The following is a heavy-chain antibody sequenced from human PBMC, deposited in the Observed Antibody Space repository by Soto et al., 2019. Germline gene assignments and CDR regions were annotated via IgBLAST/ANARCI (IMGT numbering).Heavy chain of an antibody. CDR2: IYYSGST. V-gene: IGHV4-30-4*01. CDR1: GGSISSGDYY. CDR3: AREGGYYVCSGCPWYNWFDL. D-gene: IGHD3-22*01. Sequence: SETPSLTCTVPGGSISSGDYYWSWIRQPPGKGLEWIGYIYYSGSTYYNPSLKSRVTISVDTSKNQFSLKLSSVTAADTAVYYCAREGGYYVCSGCPWYNWFDLWGQGTLVTVSS. J-gene: IGHJ5*02.